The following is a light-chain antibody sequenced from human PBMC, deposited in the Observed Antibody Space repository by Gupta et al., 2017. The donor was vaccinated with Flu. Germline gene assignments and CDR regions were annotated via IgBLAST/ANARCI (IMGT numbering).Light chain of an antibody. Sequence: DDVLTQSPLSLSVTLGKPASISCRSSQSLVYSDGDSYVSWFHQRPGQSPRRLIYKASNRDSGVPDRISGSGSGTDFTLKISRVEAEDVGVYYCMHSTRWPWTFGQGTKVEIK. CDR3: MHSTRWPWT. V-gene: IGKV2-30*01. CDR2: KAS. J-gene: IGKJ1*01. CDR1: QSLVYSDGDSY.